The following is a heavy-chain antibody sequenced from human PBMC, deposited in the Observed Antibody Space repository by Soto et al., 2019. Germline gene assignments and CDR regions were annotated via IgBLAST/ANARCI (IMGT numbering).Heavy chain of an antibody. J-gene: IGHJ6*02. CDR1: GYTFTGYY. CDR3: ARELELAKYCSSTSCYPHTYYYYYGMDV. V-gene: IGHV1-2*02. D-gene: IGHD2-2*01. Sequence: ASVKVSCKASGYTFTGYYMHWVRQAPGQGLEWMGWINPNSGGTNYAQKFQGRVTMTRDTSISTAYMELSRLGSDDTAVYYCARELELAKYCSSTSCYPHTYYYYYGMDVWGQGTTVTVSS. CDR2: INPNSGGT.